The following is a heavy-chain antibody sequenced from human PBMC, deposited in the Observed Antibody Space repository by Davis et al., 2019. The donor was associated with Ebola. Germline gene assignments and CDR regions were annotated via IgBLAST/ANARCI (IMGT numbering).Heavy chain of an antibody. CDR3: RSNFDY. CDR1: GFSLPDAW. CDR2: IKSKSDGGAA. Sequence: LSLTCAASGFSLPDAWMNWVRPAPGKGLERVGRIKSKSDGGAADYAAPVKGRFTISRDDSKNTVYLQMNSLKTEDTAVYYCRSNFDYWGQGALVTVSS. V-gene: IGHV3-15*01. J-gene: IGHJ4*02.